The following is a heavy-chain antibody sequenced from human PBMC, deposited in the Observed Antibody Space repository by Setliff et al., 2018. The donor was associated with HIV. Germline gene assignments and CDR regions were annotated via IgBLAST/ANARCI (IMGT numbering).Heavy chain of an antibody. D-gene: IGHD5-12*01. V-gene: IGHV3-21*01. Sequence: GGSLRLSCAASGFTFRNYKMNWVRQAPGKGLEWVSSINIGGGDKFYADSVQGRFTISRDNAKNSLYLQMDGLRAEDTAVYFCARDWRHGYDLNFDYWGQGTLVTVSS. CDR1: GFTFRNYK. CDR2: INIGGGDK. J-gene: IGHJ4*02. CDR3: ARDWRHGYDLNFDY.